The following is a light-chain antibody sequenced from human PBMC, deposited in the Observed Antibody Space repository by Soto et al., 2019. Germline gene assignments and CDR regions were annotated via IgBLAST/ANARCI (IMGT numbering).Light chain of an antibody. V-gene: IGLV1-51*01. CDR1: NSNVGNNY. CDR3: VTWDDSLSAVL. CDR2: DND. Sequence: QSVLTQPPSVSAAPGQKVTISCSGSNSNVGNNYVSWYQHLPGTAPKLLIYDNDKRPSGIPDRFSGSKSGTSATLGITGLQTGDEADYYCVTWDDSLSAVLFGGGTKLTVL. J-gene: IGLJ2*01.